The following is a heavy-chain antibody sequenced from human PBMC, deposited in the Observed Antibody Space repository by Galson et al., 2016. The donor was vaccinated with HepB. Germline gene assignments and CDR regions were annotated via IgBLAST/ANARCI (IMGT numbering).Heavy chain of an antibody. CDR3: VRDLGGVDFDS. V-gene: IGHV3-11*04. CDR1: GFTLSDYF. D-gene: IGHD2-8*01. Sequence: SLRLSCAASGFTLSDYFMTWIRQAPGKGLEWAAYISSAGSDTIFYAESVKGRFAISRDDAKNSLYLQLNRLRAEDTAVYYCVRDLGGVDFDSWVQGTLVTVSS. J-gene: IGHJ4*02. CDR2: ISSAGSDTI.